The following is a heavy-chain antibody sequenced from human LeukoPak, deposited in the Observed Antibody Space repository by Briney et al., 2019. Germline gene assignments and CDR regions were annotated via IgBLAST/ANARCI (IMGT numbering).Heavy chain of an antibody. V-gene: IGHV3-23*01. CDR2: ISGSGGST. CDR3: AKDLDFFPGG. D-gene: IGHD1-14*01. CDR1: GFTFSNYV. Sequence: GGSLRLSCAASGFTFSNYVMSWVRQAPGKGLEWVSAISGSGGSTYYADSVKGRFTISRDNSKNTLYLQMNSLRAEDTAVYYCAKDLDFFPGGWGQGTLVTVSS. J-gene: IGHJ4*02.